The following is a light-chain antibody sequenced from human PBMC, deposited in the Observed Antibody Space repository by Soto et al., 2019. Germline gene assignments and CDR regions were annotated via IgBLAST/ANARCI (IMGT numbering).Light chain of an antibody. Sequence: EIVMTQSPASRSVSTGERATLSCRASQSMGSNLAWYQQKPGQAPRLLIYGASTRATGIPARFSGSGSGTEFTLTITSLKSEDFAVYYCQQYHNWPRTFGQGTKVDI. CDR3: QQYHNWPRT. CDR1: QSMGSN. J-gene: IGKJ1*01. CDR2: GAS. V-gene: IGKV3-15*01.